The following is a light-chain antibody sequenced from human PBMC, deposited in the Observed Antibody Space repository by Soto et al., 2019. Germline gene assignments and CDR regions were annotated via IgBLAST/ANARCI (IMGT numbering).Light chain of an antibody. CDR2: GAS. J-gene: IGKJ4*01. V-gene: IGKV3-20*01. CDR3: QHYVRSPPN. CDR1: QTVSINY. Sequence: EIVLTQSPGTLSLSPGERATLSCRASQTVSINYLAWYQQKPGQAPRLLVYGASSRATGIPDRFSGSGSGTDFTLTISRLEPEDFAMYYCQHYVRSPPNFGGGTKVEIK.